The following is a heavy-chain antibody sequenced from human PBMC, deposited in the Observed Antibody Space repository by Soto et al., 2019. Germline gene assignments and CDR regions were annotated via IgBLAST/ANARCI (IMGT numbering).Heavy chain of an antibody. CDR2: IYYSGST. D-gene: IGHD3-10*01. V-gene: IGHV4-39*01. J-gene: IGHJ4*02. CDR1: GGSISSSSYY. CDR3: ARLWGY. Sequence: QLQLQESGPGLVKPSETLSLTCTVSGGSISSSSYYWGWIRQPPGKGLEWIASIYYSGSTYYNPSLKSRVTISVDTSNAQFSLKVSSVTAADTAVYYCARLWGYWGQGTLVTVSS.